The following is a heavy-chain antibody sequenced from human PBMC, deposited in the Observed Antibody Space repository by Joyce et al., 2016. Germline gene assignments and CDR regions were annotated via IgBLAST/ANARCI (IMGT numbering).Heavy chain of an antibody. V-gene: IGHV5-51*01. Sequence: EVQLVQSGAEVQKPGESLKISCKSSGFSFNGYWIAWVRQMPRKGLEWMGNIYPGDSRTRYSPSFQGQVTISADKSINTAYLHWSSLKASDTAIYYCARVISHSHFDTWGQGTLVTVSS. D-gene: IGHD2-21*01. CDR1: GFSFNGYW. CDR3: ARVISHSHFDT. J-gene: IGHJ4*02. CDR2: IYPGDSRT.